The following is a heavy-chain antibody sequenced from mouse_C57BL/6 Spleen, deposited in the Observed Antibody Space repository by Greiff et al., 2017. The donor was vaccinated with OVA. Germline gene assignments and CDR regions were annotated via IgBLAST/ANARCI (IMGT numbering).Heavy chain of an antibody. CDR1: GYTFTSYW. CDR2: IHPNSGST. D-gene: IGHD1-1*01. Sequence: QVQLQQPGAELVKPGASVKLSCKASGYTFTSYWMHWVKQRPGQGLEWIGMIHPNSGSTNYNEKFKSKATLTVDKSSSTAYMQLSSLTSEDSAVYYCARFGYGSSYVDYWGKGTTLTVSS. CDR3: ARFGYGSSYVDY. V-gene: IGHV1-64*01. J-gene: IGHJ2*01.